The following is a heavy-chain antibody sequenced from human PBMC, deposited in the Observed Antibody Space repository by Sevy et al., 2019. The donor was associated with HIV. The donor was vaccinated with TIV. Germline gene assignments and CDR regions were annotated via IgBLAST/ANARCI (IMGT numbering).Heavy chain of an antibody. D-gene: IGHD3-16*01. CDR1: TFTFSSYS. Sequence: GGSLRLSCAASTFTFSSYSMNWVRQAPGKGLEWVSSISSGHSYIYYADSVRGRFTVSRDNDKTSLYLQMNSLRAEDTDVYYCARARDMMTFEVGDGFDIWGQGTMVTVSS. CDR2: ISSGHSYI. J-gene: IGHJ3*02. CDR3: ARARDMMTFEVGDGFDI. V-gene: IGHV3-21*01.